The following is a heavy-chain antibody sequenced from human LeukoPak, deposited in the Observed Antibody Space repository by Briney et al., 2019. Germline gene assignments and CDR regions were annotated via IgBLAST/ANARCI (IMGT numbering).Heavy chain of an antibody. CDR3: ASTGDDLDY. Sequence: PSETLSLTCTVSGGSISSGSYYWSWIRQPAGKGLEWIGRIYTSGSTNYNPSLKSRVTISVDTSKNQFSLKLSSVTAADTAVYYCASTGDDLDYWGQGTLVTVSS. CDR2: IYTSGST. J-gene: IGHJ4*02. D-gene: IGHD7-27*01. CDR1: GGSISSGSYY. V-gene: IGHV4-61*02.